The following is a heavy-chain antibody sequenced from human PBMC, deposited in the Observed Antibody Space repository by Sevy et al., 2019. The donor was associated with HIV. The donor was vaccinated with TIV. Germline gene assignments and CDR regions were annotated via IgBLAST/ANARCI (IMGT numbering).Heavy chain of an antibody. Sequence: GESLKISCAASGFTFSSFWMSWVRQAPGKGLEWVANIKQDGSEKYYVDSVRGRFTISRDNAKNSLFLQMNSLRAEDTAVYYCARDTSGSYPRVLDYWGQGTQVTVSS. CDR1: GFTFSSFW. CDR2: IKQDGSEK. J-gene: IGHJ4*02. D-gene: IGHD1-26*01. CDR3: ARDTSGSYPRVLDY. V-gene: IGHV3-7*01.